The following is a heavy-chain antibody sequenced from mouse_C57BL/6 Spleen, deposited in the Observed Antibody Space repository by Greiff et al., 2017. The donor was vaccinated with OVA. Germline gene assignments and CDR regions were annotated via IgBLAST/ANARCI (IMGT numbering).Heavy chain of an antibody. V-gene: IGHV1-64*01. D-gene: IGHD1-1*01. Sequence: QVQLQQPGAELVKPGASVKLSCKASGYTFTSYWMHWVKQRPGQGLEWIGMIHPKSGSTNYNEKFKGKATLTVDKSSRPAYMQLSSLTSEDSAVYYCARSDYGSSYDFDYWGQGTTLTVSS. J-gene: IGHJ2*01. CDR1: GYTFTSYW. CDR2: IHPKSGST. CDR3: ARSDYGSSYDFDY.